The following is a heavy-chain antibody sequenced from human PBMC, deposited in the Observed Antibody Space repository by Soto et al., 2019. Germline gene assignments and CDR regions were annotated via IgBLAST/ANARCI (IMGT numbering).Heavy chain of an antibody. J-gene: IGHJ4*02. Sequence: QLQLQESGPGLVKPSETLSLTCTVSGGSISSSSYYWGWIRQPPGKGLEWIGSIYYSGSTYYNPSLKSRVTISVDTSKNQFSLKLSSVTAADTAVYYCARHAKGWLRGVDYWGQGTLVTVSS. D-gene: IGHD5-12*01. CDR2: IYYSGST. CDR3: ARHAKGWLRGVDY. CDR1: GGSISSSSYY. V-gene: IGHV4-39*01.